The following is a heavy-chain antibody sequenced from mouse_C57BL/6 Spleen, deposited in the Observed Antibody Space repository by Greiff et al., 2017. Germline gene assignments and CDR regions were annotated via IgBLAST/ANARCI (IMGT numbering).Heavy chain of an antibody. V-gene: IGHV5-17*01. Sequence: EVKVVESGGGLVKPGGSLKLSCAASGFTFSDYGMHWVRQAPEKGLEWVAYISSGSSTIYYADTVKGRFTISRDNAKNTLFLQMTSLRSEDTAMYYCARDYYGSSPDYYAMDYWGQGTSVTVSS. CDR3: ARDYYGSSPDYYAMDY. CDR2: ISSGSSTI. D-gene: IGHD1-1*01. CDR1: GFTFSDYG. J-gene: IGHJ4*01.